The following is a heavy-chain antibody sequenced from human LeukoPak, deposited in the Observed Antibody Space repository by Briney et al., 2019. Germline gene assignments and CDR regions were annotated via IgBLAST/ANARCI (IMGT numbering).Heavy chain of an antibody. CDR1: GFTFSSYE. V-gene: IGHV3-48*03. CDR3: ARDLTGLGGYYFDY. CDR2: ISSSGSTI. J-gene: IGHJ4*02. Sequence: GGSLRLSCGASGFTFSSYEMNWVRQAPGKGLEWVSYISSSGSTIYYADSVKGRFSISRDNDMNSLYLQMNSLRAEDTAVYCCARDLTGLGGYYFDYWGLGTLVTVSS. D-gene: IGHD3-22*01.